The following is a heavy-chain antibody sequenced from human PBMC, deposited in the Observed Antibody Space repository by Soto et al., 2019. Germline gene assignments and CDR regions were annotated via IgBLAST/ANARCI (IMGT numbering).Heavy chain of an antibody. Sequence: QVQLQQWGAGLLKPSETLSLTCAVYGGSFSGYYWSWIRQPPGKGLEWIGEINHSGSTNYNPSLKSRVTMSVSTSKYQFPLELSSGTAEDTAVYYCARAAKSAARGGRYYYYMEVWGKGTTVTVSS. D-gene: IGHD6-13*01. J-gene: IGHJ6*03. V-gene: IGHV4-34*01. CDR1: GGSFSGYY. CDR2: INHSGST. CDR3: ARAAKSAARGGRYYYYMEV.